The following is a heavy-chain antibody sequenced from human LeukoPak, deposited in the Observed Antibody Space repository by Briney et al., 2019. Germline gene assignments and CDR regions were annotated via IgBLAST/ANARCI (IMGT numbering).Heavy chain of an antibody. V-gene: IGHV3-30*18. CDR1: GFTFSSYG. D-gene: IGHD6-13*01. Sequence: GGSLRLSCAASGFTFSSYGIHWVRQAPGKGLEWLAVISYDGGNKYYADSVKGRFTISRDNSKNTLYLQMSSLRAEDTAVYYCVKDGVSSWAFDYWGQGTLVTVSS. J-gene: IGHJ4*02. CDR2: ISYDGGNK. CDR3: VKDGVSSWAFDY.